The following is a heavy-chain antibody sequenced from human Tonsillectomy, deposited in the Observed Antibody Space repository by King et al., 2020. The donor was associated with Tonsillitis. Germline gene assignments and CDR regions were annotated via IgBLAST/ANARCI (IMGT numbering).Heavy chain of an antibody. CDR2: ISYDGSNK. CDR1: GFTFTKHA. J-gene: IGHJ4*02. V-gene: IGHV3-30*01. CDR3: ARAYDSSGYYCDY. D-gene: IGHD3-22*01. Sequence: VQLVESGGGVVQPGRSLRLSCAASGFTFTKHAMHWVRQAPGKGLEWVAVISYDGSNKYYADSVKGRFTISRDNSENTLYLQMNSLRAEDTAVYYCARAYDSSGYYCDYXGQGTLVTVSS.